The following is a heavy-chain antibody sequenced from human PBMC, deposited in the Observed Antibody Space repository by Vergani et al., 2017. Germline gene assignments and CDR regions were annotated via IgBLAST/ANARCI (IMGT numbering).Heavy chain of an antibody. Sequence: QVQLVQSGAEVKKPGASVKVSCKASGYTFTSYGISWVRQATGQGLEWMGWMNPNSGNTGYAQKFQGRVTMTRNTSISTAYMELSSLRSEDTAVYYCARGGIAAAGTDFDYWGQGTLVTVSS. CDR2: MNPNSGNT. CDR3: ARGGIAAAGTDFDY. D-gene: IGHD6-13*01. V-gene: IGHV1-8*02. CDR1: GYTFTSYG. J-gene: IGHJ4*02.